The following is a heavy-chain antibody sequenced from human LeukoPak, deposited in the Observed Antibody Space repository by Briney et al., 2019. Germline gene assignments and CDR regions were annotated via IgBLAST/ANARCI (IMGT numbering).Heavy chain of an antibody. CDR1: GGSISSSSYY. CDR3: ARIMYYDILTGPIGHYYYYYYMDV. J-gene: IGHJ6*03. Sequence: SETLSLTCTVSGGSISSSSYYWGWIRQPPGKGLEWIGSIYYSGSTYYNPSLKSRVTISVDTSKNQFSLKLSSVTAADTAVYYCARIMYYDILTGPIGHYYYYYYMDVWGKGTTVTVSS. D-gene: IGHD3-9*01. CDR2: IYYSGST. V-gene: IGHV4-39*07.